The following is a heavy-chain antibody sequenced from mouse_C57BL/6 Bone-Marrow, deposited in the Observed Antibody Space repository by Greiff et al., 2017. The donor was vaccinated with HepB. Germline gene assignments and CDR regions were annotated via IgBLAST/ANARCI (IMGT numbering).Heavy chain of an antibody. Sequence: EVKLVESGGGLVKPGGSLKLSCAASGFTFSSYAMSWVRQTPEKRLEWVATISDGGSYTYYPDNVKGRFTISRDNAKNNLYLQMSHLKSEDTARYYCASPIYYDYDRFAYWGQGTLVTVSA. CDR2: ISDGGSYT. J-gene: IGHJ3*01. CDR1: GFTFSSYA. CDR3: ASPIYYDYDRFAY. D-gene: IGHD2-4*01. V-gene: IGHV5-4*03.